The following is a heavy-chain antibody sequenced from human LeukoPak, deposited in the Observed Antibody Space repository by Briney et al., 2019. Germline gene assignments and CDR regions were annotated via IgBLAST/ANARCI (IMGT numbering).Heavy chain of an antibody. CDR3: ARNPRIKGFDI. CDR2: IYYSGST. CDR1: GGSISSYY. V-gene: IGHV4-59*01. J-gene: IGHJ3*02. Sequence: SETLSLTCTVSGGSISSYYWSWIRQPPGKGLEWIGYIYYSGSTNYNPSLKSRVTISVDTSKNQFSLKLSSVTAADTAGYYCARNPRIKGFDIWGQGTMVTVSS.